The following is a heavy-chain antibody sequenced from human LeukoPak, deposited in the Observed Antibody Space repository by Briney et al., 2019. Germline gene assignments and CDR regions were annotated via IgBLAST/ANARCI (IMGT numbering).Heavy chain of an antibody. D-gene: IGHD6-13*01. Sequence: SVKVSCKASGGTFISYAISWVRQAPGQGLEGMGGIIPIFGTSNYAQKFQGRVTITADKSTSTAYMELSSLRSEDTAVYYCAKSSIIAAAGPYYFDYWGQGTLVTVSS. J-gene: IGHJ4*02. CDR1: GGTFISYA. CDR3: AKSSIIAAAGPYYFDY. CDR2: IIPIFGTS. V-gene: IGHV1-69*06.